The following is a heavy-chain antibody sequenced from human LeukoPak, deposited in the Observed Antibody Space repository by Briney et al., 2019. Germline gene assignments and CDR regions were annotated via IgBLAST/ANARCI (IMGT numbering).Heavy chain of an antibody. J-gene: IGHJ2*01. CDR2: IIGGADTT. V-gene: IGHV3-23*01. Sequence: GGSLRLSCAASGFTFSNYAMSWVRQAPGKGLEWVSGIIGGADTTYYADSVKGRFTISRDNSRNTLYLQMNSLRAEDTAVYYCATFKGTTLINWCFDLWGRGTLVTVSS. CDR1: GFTFSNYA. D-gene: IGHD4-17*01. CDR3: ATFKGTTLINWCFDL.